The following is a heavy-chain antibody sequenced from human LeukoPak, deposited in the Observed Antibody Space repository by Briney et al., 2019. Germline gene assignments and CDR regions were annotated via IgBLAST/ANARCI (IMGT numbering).Heavy chain of an antibody. D-gene: IGHD3-10*01. Sequence: SETLSLTCAVYGDSFSGYYWSGIRQPPGKGLEWIGEINHSGSTNYNPSLKSRVTISVDTSKNQFSLKLSSVTAADTAVYYCARRPITMVRGARKPYYYYGMDVWGKGTTVTVSS. CDR2: INHSGST. V-gene: IGHV4-34*01. CDR3: ARRPITMVRGARKPYYYYGMDV. CDR1: GDSFSGYY. J-gene: IGHJ6*04.